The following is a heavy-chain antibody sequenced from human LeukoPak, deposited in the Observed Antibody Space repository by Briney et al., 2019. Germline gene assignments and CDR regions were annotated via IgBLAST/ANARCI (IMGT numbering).Heavy chain of an antibody. CDR3: ARDGVEMATYYYYAMDV. D-gene: IGHD5-24*01. J-gene: IGHJ6*02. V-gene: IGHV1-18*04. CDR2: ISAYSGNT. Sequence: ASVKVSCKASGFTFTSYGFNWVRQAPGQGLEWMGWISAYSGNTNFAQKFQGRVTMTTDTSTRTVYMELGSLRSDDTAVYYCARDGVEMATYYYYAMDVWGQGTTVTVSS. CDR1: GFTFTSYG.